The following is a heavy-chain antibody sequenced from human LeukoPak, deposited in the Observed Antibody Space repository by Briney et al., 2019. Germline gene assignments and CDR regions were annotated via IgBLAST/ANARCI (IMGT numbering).Heavy chain of an antibody. D-gene: IGHD1-26*01. CDR3: ASSGSYRFDY. Sequence: GGSLRLSCAASGFTFSSYAMSWVRQAPGKGLEWVSAISGSGGSTYYADSVKGRFTISRDNSKNTLYLQMNSLRDEDTGVYYCASSGSYRFDYWGQGTLVTVSS. CDR1: GFTFSSYA. V-gene: IGHV3-23*01. CDR2: ISGSGGST. J-gene: IGHJ4*02.